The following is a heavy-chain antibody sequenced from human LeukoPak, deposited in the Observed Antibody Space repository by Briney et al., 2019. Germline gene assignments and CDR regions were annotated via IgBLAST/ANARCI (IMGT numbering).Heavy chain of an antibody. Sequence: PGGSLRLSCAASGFTFDDYAMHWVRQAPGKGLEWVSGISWNSGSIGYADSVKGRFTISRDNAKNSLYLQMNSLRAEDTALYYCAIESYYYYGMDVWGQGTTVTVSS. CDR1: GFTFDDYA. J-gene: IGHJ6*02. V-gene: IGHV3-9*01. CDR2: ISWNSGSI. CDR3: AIESYYYYGMDV.